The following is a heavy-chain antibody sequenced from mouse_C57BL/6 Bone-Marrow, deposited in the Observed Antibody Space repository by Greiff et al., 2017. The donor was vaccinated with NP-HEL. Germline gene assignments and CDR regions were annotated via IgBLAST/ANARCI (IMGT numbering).Heavy chain of an antibody. V-gene: IGHV1-52*01. D-gene: IGHD3-1*01. Sequence: QVQLQQPGAELVRPGSSVKLSCKASGYTFTSYWMHWVKQRPIQGLEWIGNIDPSDSETHYNQKFKDKATLTVDKSSNTAYMQLSSLTSEDSAVYYCARTGRRSWYFDVWGTGTTVTVSS. CDR2: IDPSDSET. J-gene: IGHJ1*03. CDR3: ARTGRRSWYFDV. CDR1: GYTFTSYW.